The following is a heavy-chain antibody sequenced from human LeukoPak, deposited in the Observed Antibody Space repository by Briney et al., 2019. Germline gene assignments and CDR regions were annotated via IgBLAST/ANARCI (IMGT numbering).Heavy chain of an antibody. V-gene: IGHV3-74*01. J-gene: IGHJ4*02. Sequence: GGSLRLSCAASGFSFSIYWMHWVRQAPGKGLVWVTRMNSDGSATYYADSVQGRFTIYRDNAKNTLYLQMNSLRAEDTAMYFCAKGPNYFDSWGQGTLVTVSS. CDR3: AKGPNYFDS. CDR2: MNSDGSAT. CDR1: GFSFSIYW.